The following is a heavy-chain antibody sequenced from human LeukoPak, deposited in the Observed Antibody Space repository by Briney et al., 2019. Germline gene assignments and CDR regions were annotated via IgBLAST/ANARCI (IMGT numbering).Heavy chain of an antibody. Sequence: PSETLSLTCTVSGGSISSYYWSWIRQPAGKGLEWIGRIYTSGSTNYNPSLKSRVTMSVDTSKNQFSLKLSSVTAADTAVYYCARERPTHSGSYYRAFDIWGQGTMVTVSS. CDR3: ARERPTHSGSYYRAFDI. CDR1: GGSISSYY. J-gene: IGHJ3*02. V-gene: IGHV4-4*07. D-gene: IGHD1-26*01. CDR2: IYTSGST.